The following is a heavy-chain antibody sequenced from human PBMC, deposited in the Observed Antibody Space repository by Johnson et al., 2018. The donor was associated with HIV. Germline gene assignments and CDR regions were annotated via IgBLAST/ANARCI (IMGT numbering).Heavy chain of an antibody. CDR2: IKSKTDGGTT. Sequence: VQLVESGGGLVKPGGSLRLSCAASGFTFSNAWMSWVRQAPGKGLEWVGRIKSKTDGGTTDYAAPVKGRFTISRDDSKNTLYLQMNSLKTEDTAVYYCTTAGVRYFDWFTGAFDIWGQGTMVTVSS. V-gene: IGHV3-15*01. CDR1: GFTFSNAW. J-gene: IGHJ3*02. D-gene: IGHD3-9*01. CDR3: TTAGVRYFDWFTGAFDI.